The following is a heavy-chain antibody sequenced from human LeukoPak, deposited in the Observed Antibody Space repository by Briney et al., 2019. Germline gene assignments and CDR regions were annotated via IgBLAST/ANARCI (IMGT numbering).Heavy chain of an antibody. CDR1: GFTFSSYS. CDR2: ISSSSSYI. J-gene: IGHJ4*02. CDR3: AREVARGVIRTLYYFDY. D-gene: IGHD3-10*01. V-gene: IGHV3-21*01. Sequence: GGSLRLSCAASGFTFSSYSMNWVRQAPGKGLEWVSSISSSSSYIYYADSVKGRFTISRDNAKNSLYLQMNSLRAEDTAVYYCAREVARGVIRTLYYFDYWGQGTLVTVSS.